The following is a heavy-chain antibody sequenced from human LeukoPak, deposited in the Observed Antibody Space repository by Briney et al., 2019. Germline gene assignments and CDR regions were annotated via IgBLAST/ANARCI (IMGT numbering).Heavy chain of an antibody. CDR2: IKSKTDGGTT. Sequence: GGSLRLSCAASGFTFSTAWMSWVRQAPGKGLEWVGRIKSKTDGGTTDYAAPVKGRFTISRDDSKNTLYLQMSSLKTEDTAVYYCITAGVVPAAPLDHWGQGTLVTVAS. D-gene: IGHD2-2*01. CDR1: GFTFSTAW. J-gene: IGHJ4*02. V-gene: IGHV3-15*01. CDR3: ITAGVVPAAPLDH.